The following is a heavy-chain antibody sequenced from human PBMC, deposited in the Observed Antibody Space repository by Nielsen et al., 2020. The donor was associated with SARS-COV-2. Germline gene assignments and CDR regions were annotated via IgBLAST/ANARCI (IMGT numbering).Heavy chain of an antibody. Sequence: GGSLRLSCAASGFSVSSNYMSWVRQAAGKGLEWVSVIYSDDSASYADSVKGRFTVSRDNFKNMLFIQMNSLRAEDTGVYYCVRDNWGRMDVWGQGTTVTVSS. CDR2: IYSDDSA. D-gene: IGHD7-27*01. J-gene: IGHJ6*02. CDR3: VRDNWGRMDV. CDR1: GFSVSSNY. V-gene: IGHV3-66*01.